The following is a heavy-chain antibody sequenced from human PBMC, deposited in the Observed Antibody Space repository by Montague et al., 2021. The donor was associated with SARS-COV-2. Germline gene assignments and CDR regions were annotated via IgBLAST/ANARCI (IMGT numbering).Heavy chain of an antibody. CDR1: GFSLSDYY. V-gene: IGHV3-11*01. J-gene: IGHJ4*02. Sequence: YLRLSCAAPGFSLSDYYLTWIRQAPGKGLEWVSSNSSGGLSLYYSSSXXVRFTISRDNANKTLFLQMHSLRAEDTAVYYCARRGKAITVPYFDYWGQGTPVAVSS. CDR3: ARRGKAITVPYFDY. D-gene: IGHD3-3*01. CDR2: NSSGGLSL.